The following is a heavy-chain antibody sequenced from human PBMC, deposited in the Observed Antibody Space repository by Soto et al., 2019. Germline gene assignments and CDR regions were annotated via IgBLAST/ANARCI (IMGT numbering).Heavy chain of an antibody. V-gene: IGHV4-30-2*01. CDR1: GASIYNGGYS. CDR3: ASLYSGYGFGY. J-gene: IGHJ4*02. Sequence: PSETLSLTCSVSGASIYNGGYSWSWIRQPPGKGLEWIGYIYHSGSTYYNPSLKSRVTISVDRSKNQFSLKLSSVTAADTAVYYCASLYSGYGFGYWGQGTLVTVSS. D-gene: IGHD5-12*01. CDR2: IYHSGST.